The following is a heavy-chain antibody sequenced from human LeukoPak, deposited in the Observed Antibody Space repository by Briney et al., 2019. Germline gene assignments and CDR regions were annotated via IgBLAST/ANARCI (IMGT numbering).Heavy chain of an antibody. CDR2: IYYSGST. Sequence: SQTLSLTCTVSGDSISSGNYYWSWIRQPPGKGLEWIGYIYYSGSTNYNPSLKSRVTISVDTSKNQFSLKLSSVTAADTAVYYCARVDDSSGYFDYWGQGTLVTVSS. J-gene: IGHJ4*02. CDR1: GDSISSGNYY. CDR3: ARVDDSSGYFDY. D-gene: IGHD3-22*01. V-gene: IGHV4-61*01.